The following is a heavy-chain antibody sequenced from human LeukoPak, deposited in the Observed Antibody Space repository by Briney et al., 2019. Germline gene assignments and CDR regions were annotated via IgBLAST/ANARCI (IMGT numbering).Heavy chain of an antibody. CDR3: ARDLGGSGTYFHWFDP. CDR2: IYSGGST. CDR1: GFIVSSNY. V-gene: IGHV3-66*01. D-gene: IGHD3-10*01. J-gene: IGHJ5*02. Sequence: GGSLRLSCAASGFIVSSNYMSWVRQAPGKALEWVSVIYSGGSTHYADSVKGRFTISRDNSKNTLYLQMNSLRAEDTAVYYCARDLGGSGTYFHWFDPWGQGTLVTVSS.